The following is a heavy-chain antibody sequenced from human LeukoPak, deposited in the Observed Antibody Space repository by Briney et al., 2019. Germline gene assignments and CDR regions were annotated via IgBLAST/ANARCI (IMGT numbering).Heavy chain of an antibody. Sequence: LETLSLTCAVYGGSFSGYYWSWIRQPPGKGLEWIGEINHSGSTNYNPSLKSRVTISVDTSKNQFSLKLSSVTAADTAVYYCARGTSHSSRMDVWGQGTTVTVSS. J-gene: IGHJ6*02. V-gene: IGHV4-34*01. CDR2: INHSGST. CDR1: GGSFSGYY. CDR3: ARGTSHSSRMDV. D-gene: IGHD2-15*01.